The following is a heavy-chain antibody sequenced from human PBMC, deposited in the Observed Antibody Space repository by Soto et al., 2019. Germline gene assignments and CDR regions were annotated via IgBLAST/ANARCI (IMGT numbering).Heavy chain of an antibody. V-gene: IGHV3-21*01. CDR2: ISSSSSYI. J-gene: IGHJ6*02. Sequence: PGGSLRLSCAAAGFSVSTSHMNWVRQAPGKGLEWVSSISSSSSYIYYADSVKGRFTISRDNAKNSLYLQMNSLRAEDTAVYYCARDLELAYWGQGTTVTVSS. D-gene: IGHD1-7*01. CDR1: GFSVSTSH. CDR3: ARDLELAY.